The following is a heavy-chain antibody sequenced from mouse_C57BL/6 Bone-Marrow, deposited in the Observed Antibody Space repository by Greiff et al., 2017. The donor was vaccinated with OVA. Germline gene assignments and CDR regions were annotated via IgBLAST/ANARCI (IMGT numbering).Heavy chain of an antibody. V-gene: IGHV1-7*01. CDR3: ARSIYYYGSSY. J-gene: IGHJ2*01. Sequence: VQLQQSGAELAKPGASVKLSCKASGYTFTSYWMHWVKQRPGQGLEWIGYINPSGGYTKYKQKLKGKSTLTADKSSSTAYMQLSSLRYEDSAVYYCARSIYYYGSSYWGQGTTLTVSS. CDR1: GYTFTSYW. CDR2: INPSGGYT. D-gene: IGHD1-1*01.